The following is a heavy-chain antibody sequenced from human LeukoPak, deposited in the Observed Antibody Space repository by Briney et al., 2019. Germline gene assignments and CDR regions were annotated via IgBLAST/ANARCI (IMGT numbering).Heavy chain of an antibody. CDR1: GVSITSRNYY. CDR3: ARQHRYSYNEVTHFDS. J-gene: IGHJ4*02. CDR2: SYYSGST. V-gene: IGHV4-39*02. Sequence: SETLSLTCTVSGVSITSRNYYWGWIRQSPGTGLEWTASSYYSGSTYYSASLQSRVSISVDASKNHFSLRLTAVTAADTGVYFCARQHRYSYNEVTHFDSWGQGTLVTVSS. D-gene: IGHD5-24*01.